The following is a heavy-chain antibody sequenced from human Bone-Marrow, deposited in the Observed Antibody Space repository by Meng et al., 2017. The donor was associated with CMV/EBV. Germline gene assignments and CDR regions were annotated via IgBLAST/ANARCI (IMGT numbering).Heavy chain of an antibody. CDR3: ASALYYDFWSGYGY. CDR1: GYTFTGYY. CDR2: IIPIFGTA. J-gene: IGHJ4*02. D-gene: IGHD3-3*01. Sequence: SVKVSCKASGYTFTGYYMHWVRQAPGQGLEWMGGIIPIFGTANYAQKFQGRVTITTDESTSTAYMELSSLRSEDTAVYYCASALYYDFWSGYGYWGQGTLVTVSS. V-gene: IGHV1-69*05.